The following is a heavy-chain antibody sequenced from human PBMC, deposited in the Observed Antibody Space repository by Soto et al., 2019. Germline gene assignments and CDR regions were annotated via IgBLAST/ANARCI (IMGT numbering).Heavy chain of an antibody. CDR2: IYYSGST. CDR1: GGSISSCGYY. V-gene: IGHV4-31*03. D-gene: IGHD2-21*02. Sequence: ASETLSLTCTVSGGSISSCGYYWSWIRQHPGKGLEWIGYIYYSGSTYYNPSLKSRVTISVDTSKNQFSLKLSSVTAADTAVYYCARHPIRDWYFDYWGQGTLVTVSS. CDR3: ARHPIRDWYFDY. J-gene: IGHJ4*02.